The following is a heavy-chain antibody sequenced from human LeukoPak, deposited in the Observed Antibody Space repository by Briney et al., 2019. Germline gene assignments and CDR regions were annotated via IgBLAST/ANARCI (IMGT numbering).Heavy chain of an antibody. V-gene: IGHV4-59*01. CDR3: ARDESPQPSIAVAGPPFDY. Sequence: SETLSLTCTVSGGSISSYYWSWIRQPPGKGLEWIGYIYYSGSTNYNPSLKSRVTISVDTSKNQFSLKLSSVTAADTAVYYCARDESPQPSIAVAGPPFDYWGQGTLVTVSS. J-gene: IGHJ4*02. CDR2: IYYSGST. CDR1: GGSISSYY. D-gene: IGHD6-19*01.